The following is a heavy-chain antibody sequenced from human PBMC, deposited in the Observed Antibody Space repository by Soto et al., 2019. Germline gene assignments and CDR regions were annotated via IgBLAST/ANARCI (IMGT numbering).Heavy chain of an antibody. D-gene: IGHD2-2*01. CDR3: ARTVGGDIVVVPAANPLFDY. CDR1: GGSISSGGYY. Sequence: QVQLQESGPGLVKPSQTLSLTCTVSGGSISSGGYYWSWIRQHPGKGLEWIGYIYYSGSTYYNPSLKSRVTRSVDTSKNQFSLKLSSVTAADTAVYYCARTVGGDIVVVPAANPLFDYWGQGTLVTVSS. V-gene: IGHV4-31*03. J-gene: IGHJ4*02. CDR2: IYYSGST.